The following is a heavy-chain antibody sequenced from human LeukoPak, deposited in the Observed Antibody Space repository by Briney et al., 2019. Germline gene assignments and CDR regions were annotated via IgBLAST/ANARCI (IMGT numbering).Heavy chain of an antibody. D-gene: IGHD3-10*01. CDR1: GYFISSGYY. J-gene: IGHJ6*03. Sequence: PSETLSLTCTVSGYFISSGYYWGWIRQPPGKGLQWIGSIHHSGSTYYNPSLKSRVTISVDTSKNQFSLRLSSVTAADTAVYSCARAAGDSPPYYYYMDVWGKGTTVTVSS. V-gene: IGHV4-38-2*02. CDR2: IHHSGST. CDR3: ARAAGDSPPYYYYMDV.